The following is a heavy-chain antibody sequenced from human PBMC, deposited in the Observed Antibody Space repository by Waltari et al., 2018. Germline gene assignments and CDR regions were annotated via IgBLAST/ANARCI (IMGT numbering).Heavy chain of an antibody. J-gene: IGHJ3*02. V-gene: IGHV3-48*01. CDR2: ISSTTTT. Sequence: EVHLVASGGGLVQPGESLRLSCAASGFTFSTYNMNWVRQAPGKGLEWVSYISSTTTTYYAEYVKGRFTISRDNAKNSLYLQMNSLRAEDTALYYCARGRNGYIQDVFDIRGQGTMVSVSS. D-gene: IGHD5-12*01. CDR3: ARGRNGYIQDVFDI. CDR1: GFTFSTYN.